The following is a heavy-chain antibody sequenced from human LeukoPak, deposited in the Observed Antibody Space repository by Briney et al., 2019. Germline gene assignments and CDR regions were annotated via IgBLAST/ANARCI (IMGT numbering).Heavy chain of an antibody. CDR2: INHSGST. J-gene: IGHJ4*02. CDR1: GGSISSSSYY. Sequence: PSETLSLTCTVSGGSISSSSYYWSWIRQPPGKGLEWIGEINHSGSTNYNPSLKSRVTISVDTSKNQFSLKLSSVTAADTAVYYCAGIGYYYDSSGYRDYWGQGTLVTVSS. D-gene: IGHD3-22*01. V-gene: IGHV4-39*07. CDR3: AGIGYYYDSSGYRDY.